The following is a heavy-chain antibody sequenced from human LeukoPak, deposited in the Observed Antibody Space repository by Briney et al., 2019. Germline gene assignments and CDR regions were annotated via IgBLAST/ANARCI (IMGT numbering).Heavy chain of an antibody. D-gene: IGHD6-19*01. CDR3: ARDLEAGTGYYYYGMDV. J-gene: IGHJ6*02. CDR1: GYTFTGYY. Sequence: ASVKVSCKASGYTFTGYYMHWVRQAPGQGLEWMGRINPNSGGTDYAQKFQGWVTMTRDTSISTAYMGLSRLRSDDTAVYYCARDLEAGTGYYYYGMDVWGQGTTVTVSS. V-gene: IGHV1-2*04. CDR2: INPNSGGT.